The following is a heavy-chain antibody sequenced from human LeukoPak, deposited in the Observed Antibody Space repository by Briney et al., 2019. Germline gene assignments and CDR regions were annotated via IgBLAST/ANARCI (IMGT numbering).Heavy chain of an antibody. CDR1: GYTFTGYY. CDR3: ARDLSSYDPYFDY. Sequence: ASVKVSCKASGYTFTGYYIHWVRQAPGQGLEWMGRINPNNGGTNSAHKFQGRVTMTRDTSISTAYMELSRLRSDDTAVYYCARDLSSYDPYFDYWGQGTLVTVSS. CDR2: INPNNGGT. J-gene: IGHJ4*02. V-gene: IGHV1-2*06. D-gene: IGHD5-18*01.